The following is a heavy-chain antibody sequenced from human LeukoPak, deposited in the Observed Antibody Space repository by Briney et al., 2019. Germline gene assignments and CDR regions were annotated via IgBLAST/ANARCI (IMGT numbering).Heavy chain of an antibody. D-gene: IGHD2-8*01. CDR1: GGSISSYY. CDR3: ARDRGTYCTNGVCPRGYDY. J-gene: IGHJ4*02. CDR2: IYTSGST. Sequence: PSETLSLXCTVSGGSISSYYWSWSRQPAGKGLEWIGRIYTSGSTNYNPSLKSRVTMSVDTSKNQFSLKLSSVTAADTAVYYCARDRGTYCTNGVCPRGYDYWGQGTLVTVSS. V-gene: IGHV4-4*07.